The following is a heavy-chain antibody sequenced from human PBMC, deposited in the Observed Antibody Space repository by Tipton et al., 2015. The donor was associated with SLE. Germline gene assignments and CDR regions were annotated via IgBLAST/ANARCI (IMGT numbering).Heavy chain of an antibody. CDR3: ARGRAGYSSSWYRGYYYMDV. CDR2: IYYSGST. D-gene: IGHD6-13*01. V-gene: IGHV4-39*07. CDR1: GGSISSSSYY. Sequence: TLSLTCTVSGGSISSSSYYWGWIRQPPGKGLEWIGSIYYSGSTNYNPSLKSRVTISVDTSKNQFSLKLSSVTAADTAVYYCARGRAGYSSSWYRGYYYMDVWGKGTTVTVSS. J-gene: IGHJ6*03.